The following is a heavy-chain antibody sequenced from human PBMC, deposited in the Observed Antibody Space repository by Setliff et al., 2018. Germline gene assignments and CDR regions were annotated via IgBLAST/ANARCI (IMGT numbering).Heavy chain of an antibody. CDR1: GFTFSSYW. CDR3: ARVALQFYYYYYMDV. J-gene: IGHJ6*03. V-gene: IGHV3-7*01. CDR2: IKQDGGKT. D-gene: IGHD4-4*01. Sequence: LRLSCAVSGFTFSSYWMTWVRQAPGKGLEWVANIKQDGGKTYYVDSVKGRFTISRDNSKNTLYLQMNSLRAEDTAVYYCARVALQFYYYYYMDVWGKGNTVTVSS.